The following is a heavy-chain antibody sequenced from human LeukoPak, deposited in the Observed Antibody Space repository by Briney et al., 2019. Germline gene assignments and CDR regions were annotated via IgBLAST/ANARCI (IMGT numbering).Heavy chain of an antibody. CDR3: ATLPQRTDQFVHSSGWNFDY. CDR2: FDPEDGET. V-gene: IGHV1-24*01. J-gene: IGHJ4*02. CDR1: GYTLTELS. D-gene: IGHD6-19*01. Sequence: ASVKVSCKVSGYTLTELSMHWVRHAPGKGLEWMGGFDPEDGETIYAQKFQGRVTMTEGTSTDTAYMELSRLRSEDTAVYYCATLPQRTDQFVHSSGWNFDYWGQGTLVTVSS.